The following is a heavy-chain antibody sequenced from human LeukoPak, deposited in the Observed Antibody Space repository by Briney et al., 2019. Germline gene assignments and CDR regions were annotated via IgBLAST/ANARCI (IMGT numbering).Heavy chain of an antibody. CDR2: ISWNSGSI. CDR1: GFTFDDYA. J-gene: IGHJ3*02. V-gene: IGHV3-9*03. D-gene: IGHD7-27*01. CDR3: AKDIGNWVIAFDI. Sequence: GGSLRLSCAASGFTFDDYAMHWVRQAPGKGLEWVSGISWNSGSIGYADSVKGRFTISRDNAKNSLYLQMNSLRAEDMALYYCAKDIGNWVIAFDIWGQGTMVTVSS.